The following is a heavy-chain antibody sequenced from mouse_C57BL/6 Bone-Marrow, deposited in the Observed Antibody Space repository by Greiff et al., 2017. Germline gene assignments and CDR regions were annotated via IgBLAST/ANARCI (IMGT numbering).Heavy chain of an antibody. CDR1: GFNIKDDY. D-gene: IGHD1-1*01. J-gene: IGHJ2*01. CDR2: IDPENGDT. Sequence: EVKVVESGAELVRPGASVKLSCTASGFNIKDDYMHWVKQRPEQGLEWIGWIDPENGDTEYASKFQGKATITADTSSNTAYLQLSSLTSEDTAVYYCTTRGYGSGYFDYWGQGTTLTVSS. CDR3: TTRGYGSGYFDY. V-gene: IGHV14-4*01.